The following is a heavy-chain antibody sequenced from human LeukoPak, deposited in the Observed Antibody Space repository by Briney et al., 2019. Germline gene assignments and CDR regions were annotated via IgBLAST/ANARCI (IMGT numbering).Heavy chain of an antibody. Sequence: GRSLRLSCAASGFTFDDYAMHWVRQAPGKGLEWVSGISWNSGSIGYADSVKGRFTISRDNAKNSLYLQMNSLRAEDTALYYCAKASDCGSTSCYTAYFQHWGQGTLVTVSS. CDR1: GFTFDDYA. CDR2: ISWNSGSI. CDR3: AKASDCGSTSCYTAYFQH. V-gene: IGHV3-9*01. D-gene: IGHD2-2*02. J-gene: IGHJ1*01.